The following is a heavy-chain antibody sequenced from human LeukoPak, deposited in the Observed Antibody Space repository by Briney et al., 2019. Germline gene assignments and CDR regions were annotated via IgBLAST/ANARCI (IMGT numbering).Heavy chain of an antibody. V-gene: IGHV3-7*01. D-gene: IGHD4-23*01. Sequence: GGSLGLSCAASGFTFSNHWMSWGRQAPGKGLEWVANIKQDGREKYYVDSVKGRFTISRDNAKNSVYLQMNSLRVEDTAVYYCARGLRWVDYWGQGTLVTVSS. CDR2: IKQDGREK. CDR3: ARGLRWVDY. CDR1: GFTFSNHW. J-gene: IGHJ4*02.